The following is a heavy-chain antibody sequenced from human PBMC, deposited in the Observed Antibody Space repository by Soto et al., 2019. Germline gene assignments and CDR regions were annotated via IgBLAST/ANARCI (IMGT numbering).Heavy chain of an antibody. J-gene: IGHJ4*02. V-gene: IGHV3-20*04. CDR3: ARDLRGYSYGLSFDY. Sequence: GESLKISCAASGFTVDDYVMSWVRQAPGKGLEWVSGINWNGGSTGYADSVKGRFTISRDNAKNSLYLQMNSLRAEDTALYYCARDLRGYSYGLSFDYWGQGTLVTVSS. CDR2: INWNGGST. D-gene: IGHD5-18*01. CDR1: GFTVDDYV.